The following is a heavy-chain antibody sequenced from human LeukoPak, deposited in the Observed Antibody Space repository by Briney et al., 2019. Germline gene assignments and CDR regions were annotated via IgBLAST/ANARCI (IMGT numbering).Heavy chain of an antibody. J-gene: IGHJ4*02. CDR2: IYPDDSDT. Sequence: GESLKISCKGSGYSFTSYWIAWVRQMPGKGLEWMGIIYPDDSDTRYSPSFQGQVTITADKSISTAYLQWSSLKASDTAMYYCASTRSWHRYGYGYWGQGTLVTVSS. D-gene: IGHD5-18*01. V-gene: IGHV5-51*01. CDR3: ASTRSWHRYGYGY. CDR1: GYSFTSYW.